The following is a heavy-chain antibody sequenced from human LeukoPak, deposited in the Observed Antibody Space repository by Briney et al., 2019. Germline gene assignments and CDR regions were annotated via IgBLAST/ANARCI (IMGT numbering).Heavy chain of an antibody. CDR2: ISYDGNKK. J-gene: IGHJ3*02. D-gene: IGHD3-10*01. Sequence: PGGSLRFSCTASGFTFSNFVMHWVRQPPGKGLQWVAEISYDGNKKTYVDSVKGRFTISRDNSKNTLYLQMNSLRDEDTAVYYCARGAQKILSFGEYPSDAFDIWGQGTMVSVSS. CDR3: ARGAQKILSFGEYPSDAFDI. CDR1: GFTFSNFV. V-gene: IGHV3-30-3*01.